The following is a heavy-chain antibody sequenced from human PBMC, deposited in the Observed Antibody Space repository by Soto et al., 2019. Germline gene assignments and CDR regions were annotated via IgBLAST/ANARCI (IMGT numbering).Heavy chain of an antibody. J-gene: IGHJ5*02. D-gene: IGHD2-15*01. CDR2: IYYSGST. V-gene: IGHV4-31*03. Sequence: QVQMQESGPGLVKPSQTLYLTCSVSGGSIIDSGSSYWNWIRQHPGKGLEWIGYIYYSGSTYYNRSLKSRATISLDTSKNQFSLKLPSVTAADTAIYYCARGEVVASDWFDPWGQGTLVTVSS. CDR1: GGSIIDSGSSY. CDR3: ARGEVVASDWFDP.